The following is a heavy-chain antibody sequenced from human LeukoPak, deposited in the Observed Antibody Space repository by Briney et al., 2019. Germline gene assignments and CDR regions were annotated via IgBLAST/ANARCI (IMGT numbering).Heavy chain of an antibody. J-gene: IGHJ6*02. CDR3: AKSDLGPYYYYGMDV. V-gene: IGHV4-59*01. CDR2: IYYSGST. Sequence: PSETLSLTCTVSGGSISSYYWSWIRQPPGKGLEWIGYIYYSGSTNYNPSLKSRVTISVDTSKNQFSLKLSSVTAADTAVYYCAKSDLGPYYYYGMDVWGQGTTVTVS. CDR1: GGSISSYY. D-gene: IGHD3-10*01.